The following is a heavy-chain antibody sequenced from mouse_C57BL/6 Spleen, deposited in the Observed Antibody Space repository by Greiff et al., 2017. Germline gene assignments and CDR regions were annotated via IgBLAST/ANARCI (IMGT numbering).Heavy chain of an antibody. V-gene: IGHV14-4*01. CDR2: IDPENGDT. CDR1: GFNIKDDY. CDR3: TTRDYYGSSTGYCDV. J-gene: IGHJ1*03. D-gene: IGHD1-1*01. Sequence: VQLQQSGAELVRPGASVKLSCTASGFNIKDDYMHWVKQRPEQGLEWIGWIDPENGDTEYASKFQGKATITADTSSNTAYLQLSSRTSEDTAFYYCTTRDYYGSSTGYCDVWGTGTTVTVSS.